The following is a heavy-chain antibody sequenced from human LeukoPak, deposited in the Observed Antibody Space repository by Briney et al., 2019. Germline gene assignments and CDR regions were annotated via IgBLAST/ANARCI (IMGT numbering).Heavy chain of an antibody. Sequence: SETLSLTCTVSGGSISSYYWSWIRQPAGKGLESIGHISTSGSTNYNPSLKSRVTMSVDTSKNQFSLKLSSVTAADTAVYYCARVRYSDSSVLTRKRSYYFDYWGQGTLVAVSS. CDR2: ISTSGST. V-gene: IGHV4-4*07. CDR3: ARVRYSDSSVLTRKRSYYFDY. D-gene: IGHD3-22*01. CDR1: GGSISSYY. J-gene: IGHJ4*02.